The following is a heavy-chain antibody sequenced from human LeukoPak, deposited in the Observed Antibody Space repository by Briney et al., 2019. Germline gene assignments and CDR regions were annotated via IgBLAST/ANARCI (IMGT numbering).Heavy chain of an antibody. CDR2: ISGSGGST. D-gene: IGHD3-22*01. Sequence: PGGSLRLSCAASGFTFSSYAMSWVRQAPGKGLEWVSAISGSGGSTYYADSVKGRFTISRDNSKNTLYLQMNSLRAEDTAVYYCAKDVRDYYDSSGYYSPLFDYWGQGTLVTVSS. CDR1: GFTFSSYA. V-gene: IGHV3-23*01. J-gene: IGHJ4*02. CDR3: AKDVRDYYDSSGYYSPLFDY.